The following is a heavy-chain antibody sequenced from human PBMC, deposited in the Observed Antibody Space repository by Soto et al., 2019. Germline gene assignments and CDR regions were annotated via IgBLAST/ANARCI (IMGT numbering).Heavy chain of an antibody. Sequence: QLQLQESGPGLVKPSETLSLTCNVSGGSISSSSHYWAWLRQSPGKGLEWIGSVHDSGSSHYNPSLKSRVPISVDTSNSQFSLQLKSLTAADTAVYYCARHPMVVVSPKYWFGPCGQGTLVTVSS. CDR2: VHDSGSS. D-gene: IGHD2-21*01. CDR3: ARHPMVVVSPKYWFGP. J-gene: IGHJ5*02. CDR1: GGSISSSSHY. V-gene: IGHV4-39*01.